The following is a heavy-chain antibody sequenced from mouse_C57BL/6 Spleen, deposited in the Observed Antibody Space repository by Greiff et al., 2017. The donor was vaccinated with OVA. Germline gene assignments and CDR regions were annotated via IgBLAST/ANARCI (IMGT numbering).Heavy chain of an antibody. CDR3: ARYYDSSRGNYFDY. Sequence: EVQLQQSGPVLVKPGASVKMSCKASGYTFTDYYMNWVKQSHGKSLEWIGDINPYNGGTSYNQKFKGKATLTVDKSSSTAYMELNSLTSEDSAVYYCARYYDSSRGNYFDYWGQGTTLTVSS. J-gene: IGHJ2*01. D-gene: IGHD2-4*01. CDR2: INPYNGGT. CDR1: GYTFTDYY. V-gene: IGHV1-19*01.